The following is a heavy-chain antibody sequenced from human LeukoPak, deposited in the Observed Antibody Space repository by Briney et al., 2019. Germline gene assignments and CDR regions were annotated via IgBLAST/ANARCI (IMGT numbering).Heavy chain of an antibody. CDR2: ISSSSSYI. J-gene: IGHJ6*03. Sequence: GGSLRLSCAASGFTFSSYSMNWVRQAPGKGLEWVSSISSSSSYIYYADSVKGRFTISRDNAKNSLYLQMNSPRAEDTAVYYCASRDIVVVVAANRHYYYMDVWGKGTTVTVSS. CDR3: ASRDIVVVVAANRHYYYMDV. CDR1: GFTFSSYS. D-gene: IGHD2-15*01. V-gene: IGHV3-21*01.